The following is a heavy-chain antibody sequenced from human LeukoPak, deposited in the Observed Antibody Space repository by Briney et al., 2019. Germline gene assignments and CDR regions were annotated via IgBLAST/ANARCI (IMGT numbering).Heavy chain of an antibody. V-gene: IGHV1-8*01. D-gene: IGHD3-22*01. CDR1: GYTFTSYD. CDR2: MNPNSGNT. CDR3: ATLYYYDSSGSY. J-gene: IGHJ4*02. Sequence: ASVKVSCKASGYTFTSYDLNWVRQATGQGPEWIGWMNPNSGNTGYAQKFQGRVTLTRSTSISTAYMELSSLRSEDTAVYYCATLYYYDSSGSYWGQGTLVTVSS.